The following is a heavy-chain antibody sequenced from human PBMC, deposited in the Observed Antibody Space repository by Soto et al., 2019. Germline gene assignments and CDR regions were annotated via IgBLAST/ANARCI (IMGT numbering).Heavy chain of an antibody. CDR2: IYYSGST. CDR1: GGSVSSGNYY. Sequence: PSETLSLTCTVSGGSVSSGNYYWSWIRQPPGKGLEWIGYIYYSGSTNYNPSLKSRVTISVDTSKNQFSLKLSSVTAADTAVYYFARGAPASIDYWGQGTLVTVSS. D-gene: IGHD2-2*01. V-gene: IGHV4-61*01. CDR3: ARGAPASIDY. J-gene: IGHJ4*02.